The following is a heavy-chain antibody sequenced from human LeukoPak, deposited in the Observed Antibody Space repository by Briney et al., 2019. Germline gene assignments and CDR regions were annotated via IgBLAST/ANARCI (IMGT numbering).Heavy chain of an antibody. D-gene: IGHD5-24*01. CDR1: GYSFTKYW. V-gene: IGHV5-51*01. J-gene: IGHJ4*02. CDR3: ARCLHGDGYTPGDY. CDR2: IYPGDSDT. Sequence: GESLKISCQASGYSFTKYWIGWVRQMSGKGLEWMGIIYPGDSDTRYSPSSEGQVTISADTSISTAYLQWSSLQASDTAIYYCARCLHGDGYTPGDYWGQGTLVTVSS.